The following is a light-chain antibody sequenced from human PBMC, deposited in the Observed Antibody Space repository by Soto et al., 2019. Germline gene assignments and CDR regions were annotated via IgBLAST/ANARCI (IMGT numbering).Light chain of an antibody. V-gene: IGKV3-20*01. CDR3: QQFGDSPLFT. Sequence: IVLTQSPGTLSLSPGDRATLSCRASQNIGDNYLAWYQQKPGQAPRLLIYDASRRATGIPERCSGSGSGADFILTINSLEPEDFAVYYCQQFGDSPLFTFGPGTKVDIK. CDR1: QNIGDNY. J-gene: IGKJ3*01. CDR2: DAS.